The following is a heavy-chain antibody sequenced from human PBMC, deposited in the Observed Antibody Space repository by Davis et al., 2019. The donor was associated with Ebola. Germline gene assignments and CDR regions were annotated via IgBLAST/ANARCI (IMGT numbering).Heavy chain of an antibody. Sequence: SETLSLTCTVSGGSISSGGYYWSWIRQHPGKGLEWIGYIYYSGSTYYNPSLKSRVTISVDTSKNQFSLKLSSVTAADTAVYYCARDVVERRFAMDVWGQGTMVTVPS. J-gene: IGHJ6*02. CDR3: ARDVVERRFAMDV. CDR1: GGSISSGGYY. D-gene: IGHD1-1*01. V-gene: IGHV4-31*03. CDR2: IYYSGST.